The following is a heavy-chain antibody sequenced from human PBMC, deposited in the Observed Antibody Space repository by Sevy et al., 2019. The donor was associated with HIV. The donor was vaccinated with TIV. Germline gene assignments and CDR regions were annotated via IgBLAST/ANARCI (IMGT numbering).Heavy chain of an antibody. Sequence: ASVKVSCKTTGYIFSDYNMHWVRQAPGQGLEWMALINPNSGVTIYAHNFRGGVSAIRDTSMSTAYMVLSGLTSDDTAVYYCVREDINAPRTLLSFDIWGQGTMVTVSS. D-gene: IGHD3-3*01. J-gene: IGHJ3*02. V-gene: IGHV1-2*06. CDR2: INPNSGVT. CDR1: GYIFSDYN. CDR3: VREDINAPRTLLSFDI.